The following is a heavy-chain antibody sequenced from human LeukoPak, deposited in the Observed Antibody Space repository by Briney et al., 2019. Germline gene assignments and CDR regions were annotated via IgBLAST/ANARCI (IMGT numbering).Heavy chain of an antibody. V-gene: IGHV3-23*01. J-gene: IGHJ5*02. Sequence: PGGSLRLSCAASGFTFSSYAMYRVRQAPGRGLEWVSGIFGSGGGTHYADSVKGRFTISRDNSKNTVYLQMNSLRAEDTALYYCAKTTTGYSSGRSPGWPADLWGQGTLVTVSS. CDR2: IFGSGGGT. D-gene: IGHD6-19*01. CDR1: GFTFSSYA. CDR3: AKTTTGYSSGRSPGWPADL.